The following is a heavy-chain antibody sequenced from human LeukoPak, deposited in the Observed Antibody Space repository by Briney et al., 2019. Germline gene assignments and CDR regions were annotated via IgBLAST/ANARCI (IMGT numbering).Heavy chain of an antibody. CDR1: GGSFSDYY. CDR2: INHSGST. J-gene: IGHJ5*02. Sequence: PSETLSLTCAVYGGSFSDYYWSWIRQPPGKGLEWIGEINHSGSTNCNPSLKSRVTISVDTSKNQFSLKLSSVTAADTAMYYCARGRGLWFGVQRDNWFDPWGQGTLVTVSS. D-gene: IGHD3-10*01. V-gene: IGHV4-34*01. CDR3: ARGRGLWFGVQRDNWFDP.